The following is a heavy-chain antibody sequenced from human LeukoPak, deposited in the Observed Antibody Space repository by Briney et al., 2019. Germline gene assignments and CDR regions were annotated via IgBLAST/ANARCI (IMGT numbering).Heavy chain of an antibody. CDR3: ARQGLRRFDP. Sequence: PSETLSLTCTVSGDSVSSNRAAWNWFRQSPSRGLEWLGRTYYTSKWYNDYAVSAKSRITVNPDTSKNQFSLHLNSVTPEDTAVYYCARQGLRRFDPWGQGTLVPVSS. J-gene: IGHJ5*02. V-gene: IGHV6-1*01. D-gene: IGHD2-21*01. CDR1: GDSVSSNRAA. CDR2: TYYTSKWYN.